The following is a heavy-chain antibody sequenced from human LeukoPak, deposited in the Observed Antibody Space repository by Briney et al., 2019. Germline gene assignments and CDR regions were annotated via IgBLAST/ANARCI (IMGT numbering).Heavy chain of an antibody. CDR3: AYNSGNDAFDI. CDR2: IKSKTDGGTT. Sequence: GGSLRLSCAASGFTFSNAWMSWVRQAPGKGLEWVGHIKSKTDGGTTDYAAPVKGRFTISRDDSKNTLFLQMNSLKTEDTAVYYCAYNSGNDAFDIWGQGTMVTVSS. D-gene: IGHD5-18*01. J-gene: IGHJ3*02. V-gene: IGHV3-15*01. CDR1: GFTFSNAW.